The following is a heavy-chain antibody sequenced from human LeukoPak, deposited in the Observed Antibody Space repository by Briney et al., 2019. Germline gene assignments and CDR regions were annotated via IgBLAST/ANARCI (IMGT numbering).Heavy chain of an antibody. Sequence: SETLSLTCTVSGYSISSGYYWGWIRPPPGKGLEWIANINHSGSTYYNPSLKSRVTISVDTSKNQFFLKLSSVTAADAAVYYCARGPTVTYYYTLGSYDFDYWGQGTLVTVSS. V-gene: IGHV4-38-2*02. CDR2: INHSGST. CDR1: GYSISSGYY. CDR3: ARGPTVTYYYTLGSYDFDY. J-gene: IGHJ4*02. D-gene: IGHD3-10*01.